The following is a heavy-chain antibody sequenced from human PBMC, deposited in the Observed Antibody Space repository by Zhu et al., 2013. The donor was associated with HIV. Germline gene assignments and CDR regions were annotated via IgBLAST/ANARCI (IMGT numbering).Heavy chain of an antibody. J-gene: IGHJ3*02. D-gene: IGHD3-16*01. Sequence: EVQLVESGGGLIQPGGSLRLSCAASGFTVSSNYMSWVRQAPGKGLEWVSVIYSGGSTYYADSVKGRFTISRDNSKNTLYLQMNSLRAEDTAVYYCARTNIMAKDAFDIWGQGTMVTVSS. CDR1: GFTVSSNY. CDR3: ARTNIMAKDAFDI. V-gene: IGHV3-53*01. CDR2: IYSGGST.